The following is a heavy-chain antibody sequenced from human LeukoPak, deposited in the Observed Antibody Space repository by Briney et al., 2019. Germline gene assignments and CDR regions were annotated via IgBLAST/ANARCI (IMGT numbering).Heavy chain of an antibody. CDR3: ARTGKFDS. Sequence: GGSLRLSCSASGFTFSTYEMNWVRQAPGKGLEWVANIKTDGSETFYVDSVKGRFTISRDNAKNSVYLQMNSLRAEDTAIYYCARTGKFDSWGQGTLVTVSA. CDR2: IKTDGSET. J-gene: IGHJ5*01. CDR1: GFTFSTYE. V-gene: IGHV3-7*05.